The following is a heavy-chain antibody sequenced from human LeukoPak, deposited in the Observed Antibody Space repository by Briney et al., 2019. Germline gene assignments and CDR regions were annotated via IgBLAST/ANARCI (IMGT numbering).Heavy chain of an antibody. CDR1: GGSISSSNYY. V-gene: IGHV4-39*01. J-gene: IGHJ4*02. D-gene: IGHD6-13*01. Sequence: PSETLSLTCTVSGGSISSSNYYWDWIRQPPGKGLEWIGSIYYSGSTYYNPSLRSRVTISADTSKNQFSLRLSSVTAADTAVYYCASGYSSSWYYFDYWGQGTLVTVSS. CDR3: ASGYSSSWYYFDY. CDR2: IYYSGST.